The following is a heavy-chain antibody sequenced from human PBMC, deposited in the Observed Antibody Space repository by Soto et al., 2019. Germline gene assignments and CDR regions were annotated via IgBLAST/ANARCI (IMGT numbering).Heavy chain of an antibody. CDR1: GFTFSSYD. Sequence: GGSLRLSCAASGFTFSSYDMNWVRQASGKGLEWVSYISGGSSRIFYADSVKGRFTISRDNAKNSLYLQMNSLRDEDTGVYYCARVIYGGWSTIKDYYYYAMDVWGQGTTVTVSS. V-gene: IGHV3-48*02. CDR2: ISGGSSRI. J-gene: IGHJ6*02. D-gene: IGHD5-12*01. CDR3: ARVIYGGWSTIKDYYYYAMDV.